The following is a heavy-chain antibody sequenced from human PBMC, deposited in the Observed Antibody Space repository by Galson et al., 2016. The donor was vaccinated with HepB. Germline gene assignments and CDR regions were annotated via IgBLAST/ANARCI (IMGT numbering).Heavy chain of an antibody. CDR1: GFSFSDYY. D-gene: IGHD2-2*01. V-gene: IGHV3-11*05. Sequence: SLRLSCAASGFSFSDYYMTWIRQAPGKGLEWVSYISSSGSYNANYADSVKGRFTISRDNAKNSLYLQMDSLRVEDTAVYYCARGFAVPGRIDYWGQGTLVTVSS. J-gene: IGHJ4*02. CDR3: ARGFAVPGRIDY. CDR2: ISSSGSYNA.